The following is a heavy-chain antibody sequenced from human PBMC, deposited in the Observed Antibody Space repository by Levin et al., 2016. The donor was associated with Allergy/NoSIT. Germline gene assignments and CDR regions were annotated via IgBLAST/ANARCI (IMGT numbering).Heavy chain of an antibody. D-gene: IGHD1-7*01. Sequence: WVRQAPGQGLEWMGKIIHIFATADYAQKFQGRVTITADESTSTVYMELSSLTSEDTAVYYCARAPGTTIYYYYGLDVWGQGTTVTVSS. CDR2: IIHIFATA. V-gene: IGHV1-69*15. J-gene: IGHJ6*02. CDR3: ARAPGTTIYYYYGLDV.